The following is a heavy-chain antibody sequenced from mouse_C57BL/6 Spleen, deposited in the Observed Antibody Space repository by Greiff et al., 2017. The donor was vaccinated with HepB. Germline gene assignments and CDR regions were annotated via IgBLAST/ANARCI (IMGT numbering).Heavy chain of an antibody. CDR1: GFTFSNYW. V-gene: IGHV6-3*01. J-gene: IGHJ3*01. CDR2: IRLKSDNYAT. D-gene: IGHD1-1*01. CDR3: TPGSSYEAY. Sequence: DVQLVESGGGLVQPGGSMKLSCVASGFTFSNYWMNWVRQSPEKGLEWVAQIRLKSDNYATHYAESVKGRFTISRDDSKSSVYLQMNNLRAEDTGIYYCTPGSSYEAYWGQGTLVTVSA.